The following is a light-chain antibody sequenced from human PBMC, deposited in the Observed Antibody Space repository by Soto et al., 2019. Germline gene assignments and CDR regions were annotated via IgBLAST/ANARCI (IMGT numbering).Light chain of an antibody. J-gene: IGKJ4*01. CDR1: QSVSSSY. V-gene: IGKV3-20*01. Sequence: EIVLTQSPGTLSLSPGERATLSCRASQSVSSSYLAWYQHKPGQAPRLLIYGASSRATGIPDRFSGSGSGTDFTLTISILEPEDFAVYYCQQYGSSLFGGGTKVEIK. CDR3: QQYGSSL. CDR2: GAS.